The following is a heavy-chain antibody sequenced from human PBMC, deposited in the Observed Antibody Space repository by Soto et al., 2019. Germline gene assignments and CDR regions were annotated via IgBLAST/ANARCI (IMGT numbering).Heavy chain of an antibody. CDR1: GYSFTSYW. V-gene: IGHV5-10-1*01. Sequence: GESLKISCKGSGYSFTSYWISWVRQMPGKGLEWMGRIDPSDSYTNYSPSFQGHVTISADKSISTAYLQWSSLKASDTAMYYCARQTGYSSGWSDAFDIWGQGTMVTVSS. D-gene: IGHD6-19*01. J-gene: IGHJ3*02. CDR2: IDPSDSYT. CDR3: ARQTGYSSGWSDAFDI.